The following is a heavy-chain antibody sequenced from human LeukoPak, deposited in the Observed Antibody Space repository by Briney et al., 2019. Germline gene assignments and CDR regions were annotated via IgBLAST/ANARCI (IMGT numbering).Heavy chain of an antibody. Sequence: GGSLRLSCAASGFTFSSYSMNWVRQAPGKGLEWVSYISSSSTIYYVDSVKGRFTISRDNAKNSLYLQMNSLRAEDTAVYYCARAMGAGGYSYGSSYFDYWGQGTLVTVSS. CDR2: ISSSSTI. CDR1: GFTFSSYS. CDR3: ARAMGAGGYSYGSSYFDY. D-gene: IGHD5-18*01. J-gene: IGHJ4*02. V-gene: IGHV3-48*01.